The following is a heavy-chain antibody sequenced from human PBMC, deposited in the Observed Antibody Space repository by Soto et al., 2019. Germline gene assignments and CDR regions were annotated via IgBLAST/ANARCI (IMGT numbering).Heavy chain of an antibody. V-gene: IGHV3-23*01. CDR2: IRGGGEII. Sequence: GGSLRLSCAASGFTFSNDAMSWVRRDTGKGLEWVSLIRGGGEIIEYADSVLGRFTISRDNAKNTLYLQMNSLRAEDTAVYYCARDPGTGYYDSSGYYYDWGQGTLVTVSS. D-gene: IGHD3-22*01. CDR1: GFTFSNDA. CDR3: ARDPGTGYYDSSGYYYD. J-gene: IGHJ4*02.